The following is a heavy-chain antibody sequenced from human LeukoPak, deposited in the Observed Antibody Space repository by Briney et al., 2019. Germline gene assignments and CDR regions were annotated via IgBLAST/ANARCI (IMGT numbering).Heavy chain of an antibody. J-gene: IGHJ4*02. CDR1: GFTFRDYY. Sequence: PGGSLRLSCAASGFTFRDYYMSWIRQAPGKGLEWVSYISSSGSTIYYADSVKGRFTISRDNAKNSLYLQMNSLRAEDTAVYYCARVSSARVGATHIDYWGQGTLVTVSS. CDR2: ISSSGSTI. CDR3: ARVSSARVGATHIDY. V-gene: IGHV3-11*01. D-gene: IGHD1-26*01.